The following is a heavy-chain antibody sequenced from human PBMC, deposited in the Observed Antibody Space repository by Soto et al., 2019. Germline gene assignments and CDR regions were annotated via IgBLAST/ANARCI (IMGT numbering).Heavy chain of an antibody. V-gene: IGHV1-46*01. CDR3: ARSSGGNFGIIIEGSNWFDP. Sequence: ASVKVSCKAPGDTFTSYYLNWVRQAPGQGLEWMGVINPHGGSTKYAQKFQGRITMTRDTSRSTVYMELSSLRSDDTSIYYCARSSGGNFGIIIEGSNWFDPWGQGTLVTVSS. CDR1: GDTFTSYY. CDR2: INPHGGST. D-gene: IGHD3-3*01. J-gene: IGHJ5*02.